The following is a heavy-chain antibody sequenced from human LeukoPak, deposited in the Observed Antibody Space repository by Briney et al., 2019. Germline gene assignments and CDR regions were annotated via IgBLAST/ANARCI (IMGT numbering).Heavy chain of an antibody. V-gene: IGHV3-15*07. CDR3: ATDFYDST. J-gene: IGHJ5*02. D-gene: IGHD3-22*01. CDR2: IRSNSDGGTI. Sequence: GGSLRLSCATSGFTFSNAWMNWVRQARGKGLEWGGRIRSNSDGGTIDYAAPVKGRFTLSRDDSKTTLYLQMNSLQTEDTAVYYCATDFYDSTWGQGTLVTVSS. CDR1: GFTFSNAW.